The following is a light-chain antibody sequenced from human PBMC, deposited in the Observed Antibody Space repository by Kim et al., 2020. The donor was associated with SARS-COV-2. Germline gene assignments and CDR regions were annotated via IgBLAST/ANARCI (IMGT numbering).Light chain of an antibody. CDR1: QSVRSD. V-gene: IGKV3-11*01. J-gene: IGKJ5*01. CDR2: DAS. Sequence: LSPGETATLSCRASQSVRSDLAWYQQKPGQAPRLLMYDASTRATGIPARFSGSGSGTDFTLTISTLEPEDSAAYYCQQRIAWPIAFGQGTRLEIK. CDR3: QQRIAWPIA.